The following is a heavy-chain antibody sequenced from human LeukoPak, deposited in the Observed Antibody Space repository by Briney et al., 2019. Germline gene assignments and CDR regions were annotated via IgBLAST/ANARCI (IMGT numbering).Heavy chain of an antibody. V-gene: IGHV1-69*06. D-gene: IGHD3-16*01. J-gene: IGHJ3*02. Sequence: SVTVSCKASGGTFSSYAISWVRQAPGQGLEWMGGIIPIFGTANYAQKFQGRVTITADKSTSTVYMELSSLRSEDTAVYYCARGGGDDAFDIWGQGTMVTVSS. CDR1: GGTFSSYA. CDR3: ARGGGDDAFDI. CDR2: IIPIFGTA.